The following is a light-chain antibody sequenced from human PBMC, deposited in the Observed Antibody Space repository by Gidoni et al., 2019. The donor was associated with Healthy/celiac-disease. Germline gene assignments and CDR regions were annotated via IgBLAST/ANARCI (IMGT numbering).Light chain of an antibody. V-gene: IGLV2-14*01. CDR2: EVS. CDR1: SSDVGGYNY. Sequence: QSALTQPASVSGSPGQSITSSCTGTSSDVGGYNYVSWYQQHPGKAPKLMIYEVSNRPSGVSTRFPGSKSGNTASLTISGLQAEDEADYYCSSYTRSSTLFVVFGGGTKLTVL. J-gene: IGLJ2*01. CDR3: SSYTRSSTLFVV.